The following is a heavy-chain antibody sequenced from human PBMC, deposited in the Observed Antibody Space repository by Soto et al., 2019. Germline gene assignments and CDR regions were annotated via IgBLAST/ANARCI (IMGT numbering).Heavy chain of an antibody. D-gene: IGHD2-21*02. CDR2: VRYDGINT. V-gene: IGHV3-30*02. J-gene: IGHJ4*02. CDR1: GFACSSYC. Sequence: QVQLVESGGGVVQPGGSVRLSCAASGFACSSYCMHGVRQAPGKGLECVAVVRYDGINTYYADSVKGRFTISRANSKSMVYLQMNSLRPDDTHVYYCGTLPNCRGDCYFDYWGQGTLVTVSS. CDR3: GTLPNCRGDCYFDY.